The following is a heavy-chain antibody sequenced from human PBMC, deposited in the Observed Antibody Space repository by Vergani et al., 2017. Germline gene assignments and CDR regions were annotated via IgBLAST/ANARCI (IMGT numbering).Heavy chain of an antibody. CDR1: GFTFSSYG. CDR2: ISYDGSNK. D-gene: IGHD3-22*01. V-gene: IGHV3-30*18. CDR3: AKDQHYYDSSGSPDY. Sequence: QVQLVESGGGVVQPGRSLRLSCAASGFTFSSYGMHWVRQAPGKGLEWVAVISYDGSNKYYADSVKGRFTITRDNSKNTLYLQMNSLRAEDTAVYYGAKDQHYYDSSGSPDYWGQGTLVTVSS. J-gene: IGHJ4*02.